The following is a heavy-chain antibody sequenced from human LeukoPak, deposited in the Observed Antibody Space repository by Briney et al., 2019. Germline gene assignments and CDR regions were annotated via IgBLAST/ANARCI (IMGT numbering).Heavy chain of an antibody. J-gene: IGHJ6*02. CDR2: IYYSGST. V-gene: IGHV4-39*01. CDR1: GGSITTNTYY. D-gene: IGHD6-19*01. Sequence: SETLSLTCTVSGGSITTNTYYWGWIRQPPGKGLEWLGSIYYSGSTYYNPSLKSRVTMSVDTSKSQFSLKLSSVTAADTAVYYCASLVAGTRYYNYALDVWGQGTTVAVSS. CDR3: ASLVAGTRYYNYALDV.